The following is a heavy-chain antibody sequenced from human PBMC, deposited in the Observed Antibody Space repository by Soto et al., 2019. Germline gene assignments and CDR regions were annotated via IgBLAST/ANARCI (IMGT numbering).Heavy chain of an antibody. D-gene: IGHD3-10*01. J-gene: IGHJ4*02. CDR1: GFTFSDYY. V-gene: IGHV3-11*01. Sequence: QVQLVESGGNLVKPGGSLTLSCAASGFTFSDYYMTWIRQAPGKGLEWVSHISSSGNSVDYGDSVRGRFTISRDNAKKSLFLQMNSLRAEDTAVYYCARRRYGSGSNDFWGQGTLVTVSS. CDR2: ISSSGNSV. CDR3: ARRRYGSGSNDF.